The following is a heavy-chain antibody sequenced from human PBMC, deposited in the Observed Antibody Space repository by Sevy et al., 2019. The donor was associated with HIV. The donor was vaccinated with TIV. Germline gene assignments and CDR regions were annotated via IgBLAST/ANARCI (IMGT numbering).Heavy chain of an antibody. J-gene: IGHJ4*02. CDR1: SGSFSDFY. CDR3: VRFDTKIKIFGVPRGAY. D-gene: IGHD3-3*01. Sequence: SETLSLTCTVYSGSFSDFYWNWIRQSPGKGLEWIGEINHREVTNYNPSLKSLVTISADASNRQFSLKLTSVTAADTAVCYCVRFDTKIKIFGVPRGAYWGPRTLVTVSS. V-gene: IGHV4-34*01. CDR2: INHREVT.